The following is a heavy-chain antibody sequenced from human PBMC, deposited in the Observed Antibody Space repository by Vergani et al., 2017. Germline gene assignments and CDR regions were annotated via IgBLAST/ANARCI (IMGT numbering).Heavy chain of an antibody. CDR2: INPSGGST. J-gene: IGHJ4*02. CDR3: ARTPYCSSTGCPLYYFDY. D-gene: IGHD2-2*01. V-gene: IGHV1-46*01. Sequence: QVQLVQSGAEVKKPGASVKVSCKASGYTFTSYYMHWVRQAPGQGLEWMGIINPSGGSTSYAPKFQGRVPMTRDTSTSTVDLELSRLRSEGTAVYYCARTPYCSSTGCPLYYFDYWGQGTLVTVSS. CDR1: GYTFTSYY.